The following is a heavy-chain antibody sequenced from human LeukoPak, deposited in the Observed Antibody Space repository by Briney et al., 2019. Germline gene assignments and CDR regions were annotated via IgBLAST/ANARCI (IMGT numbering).Heavy chain of an antibody. CDR2: ITSKGEGT. CDR1: GFPLNIFS. CDR3: AKDRPNYYGSNGHYYRRDGDY. V-gene: IGHV3-23*01. D-gene: IGHD3-22*01. Sequence: GSLKPSCAAPGFPLNIFSISWVPQAPGKGLQGGLSITSKGEGTYYADSVKGRFTISRDNSENMLYLQMNSLRVEDTAVYFCAKDRPNYYGSNGHYYRRDGDYWGQGTLVTVSS. J-gene: IGHJ4*02.